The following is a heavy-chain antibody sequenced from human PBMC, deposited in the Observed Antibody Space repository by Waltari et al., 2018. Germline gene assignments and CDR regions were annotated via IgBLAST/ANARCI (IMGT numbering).Heavy chain of an antibody. V-gene: IGHV3-43*02. CDR1: GGSFSGYY. Sequence: VQLQQWGAGLLKPSETLSLTCAVYGGSFSGYYWSWIRQPPGKGLEWVSLISWDGGSTYYADSVKGRFTISRDNSKNSLYLQMNSLRTEDTALYYCAKDMEGRVGSSWRLGWVYYGMDVWGQGTTVTVSS. CDR3: AKDMEGRVGSSWRLGWVYYGMDV. CDR2: ISWDGGST. J-gene: IGHJ6*02. D-gene: IGHD6-13*01.